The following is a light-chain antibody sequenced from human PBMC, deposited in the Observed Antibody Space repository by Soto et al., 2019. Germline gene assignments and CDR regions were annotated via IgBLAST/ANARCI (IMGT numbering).Light chain of an antibody. J-gene: IGKJ1*01. CDR2: KAS. Sequence: EIQMTPSPSTPSVCLVDRVTITCRASQTISSWLAWYQQKPGKAPKLLIYKASTLKSGVPSRFSGSGSGTEFTLTIGSLQPDDFATYYCQHYNSYSEAFGQGTKVDIK. CDR3: QHYNSYSEA. V-gene: IGKV1-5*03. CDR1: QTISSW.